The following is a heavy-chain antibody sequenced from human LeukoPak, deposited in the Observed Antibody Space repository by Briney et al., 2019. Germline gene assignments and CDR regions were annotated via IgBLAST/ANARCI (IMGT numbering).Heavy chain of an antibody. J-gene: IGHJ4*02. CDR1: GFTVSSNY. CDR2: IYGGGST. D-gene: IGHD3-3*01. V-gene: IGHV3-66*02. Sequence: GGSLRLSCAASGFTVSSNYRSWVRQAPGKGLEWVSVIYGGGSTYYADSVKGRFTISRDNSKNTLYLQMNSLRAEDPAVYYCARGRRDGGYYSYYFDYWGQGTLVTVSS. CDR3: ARGRRDGGYYSYYFDY.